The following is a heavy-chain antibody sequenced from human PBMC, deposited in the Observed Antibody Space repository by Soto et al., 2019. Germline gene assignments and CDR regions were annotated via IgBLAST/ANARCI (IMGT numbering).Heavy chain of an antibody. CDR3: ARGRGSWAAAGTSWFDP. CDR2: INHSGST. D-gene: IGHD6-13*01. Sequence: SETLSLTCAVYGGSFSGYYWSWIRQPPGKGLEWIGEINHSGSTNYNPSLKSRVTISVDTSKNQFSLKLSSVTAADTAVYYCARGRGSWAAAGTSWFDPWGQGILVTVSS. V-gene: IGHV4-34*01. J-gene: IGHJ5*02. CDR1: GGSFSGYY.